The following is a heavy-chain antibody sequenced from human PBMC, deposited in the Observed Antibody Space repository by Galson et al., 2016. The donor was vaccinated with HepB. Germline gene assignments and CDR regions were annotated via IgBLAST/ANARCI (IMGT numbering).Heavy chain of an antibody. CDR2: IGTAADT. J-gene: IGHJ4*02. Sequence: SLRLSCAASGFTFSTYDMDWVRQAPGKGLEWVSAIGTAADTFYSGSVKGRFTISRDNAKNSLYLQMNGLRAGDTAVYYCARGRWYDSGSHFNFYIDYWGQGTQVTVSS. CDR1: GFTFSTYD. CDR3: ARGRWYDSGSHFNFYIDY. V-gene: IGHV3-13*01. D-gene: IGHD3-10*01.